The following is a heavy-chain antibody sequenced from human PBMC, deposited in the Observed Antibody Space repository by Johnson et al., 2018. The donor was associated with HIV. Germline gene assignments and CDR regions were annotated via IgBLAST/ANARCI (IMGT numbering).Heavy chain of an antibody. CDR1: EFSFSDYA. CDR3: TTDYHVVFGAFDI. CDR2: IKSKTDGGTT. Sequence: VQLMESGGGLVQPGGSLRLSFTASEFSFSDYAMNWVRQAPGKGLEWVGRIKSKTDGGTTDYAAPVKGRFTISRDDSKNTLYLQMNSLKTEDTAVYYCTTDYHVVFGAFDIWGQGTMVTVSS. D-gene: IGHD1-14*01. J-gene: IGHJ3*02. V-gene: IGHV3-15*01.